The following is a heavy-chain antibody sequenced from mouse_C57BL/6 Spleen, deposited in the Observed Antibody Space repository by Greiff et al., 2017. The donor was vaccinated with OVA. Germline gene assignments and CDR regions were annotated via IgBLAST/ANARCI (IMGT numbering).Heavy chain of an antibody. CDR2: IYPGDGDT. V-gene: IGHV1-82*01. D-gene: IGHD2-3*01. CDR1: GYAFSSSW. Sequence: VKLQQSGPELVKPGASVKISCKASGYAFSSSWMNWVKQRPGKGLEWIGRIYPGDGDTNYNGKFKGKATLTADKSSSTAYMQLSSLTSEDSAVYFCARPFYDGYYDFDYWGQGTTLTVSS. J-gene: IGHJ2*01. CDR3: ARPFYDGYYDFDY.